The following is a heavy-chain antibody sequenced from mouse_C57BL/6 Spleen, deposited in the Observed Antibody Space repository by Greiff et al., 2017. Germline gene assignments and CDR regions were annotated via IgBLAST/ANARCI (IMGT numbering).Heavy chain of an antibody. V-gene: IGHV1-72*01. CDR1: GYTFPSYW. Sequence: VQLKQPGAELVKPGASVKLSCKASGYTFPSYWMHWVKQRPGRGLAWIGRIDPTRGGTKYNAKFKSKATLTADKPSNSAYMQLSSLTSEDSAVYYCARTAFRLYDFDYWGQGTTLTVSS. CDR3: ARTAFRLYDFDY. J-gene: IGHJ2*01. D-gene: IGHD1-2*01. CDR2: IDPTRGGT.